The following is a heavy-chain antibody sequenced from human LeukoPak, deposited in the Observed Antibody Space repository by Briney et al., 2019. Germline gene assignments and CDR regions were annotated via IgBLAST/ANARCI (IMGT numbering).Heavy chain of an antibody. D-gene: IGHD3-22*01. V-gene: IGHV4-59*01. CDR2: IYYSGST. Sequence: PSETLSLTCTVSGVSISSYYWSWIRQPPGKGPEWIGYIYYSGSTNYNPSLKSRVTISVDTSKNQFSLKLSSVTAADTAVYYCASSYYDSSGTNWGQGTLVTVSS. CDR1: GVSISSYY. CDR3: ASSYYDSSGTN. J-gene: IGHJ4*02.